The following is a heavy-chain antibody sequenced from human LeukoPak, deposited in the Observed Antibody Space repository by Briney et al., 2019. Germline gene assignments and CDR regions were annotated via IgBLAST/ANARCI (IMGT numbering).Heavy chain of an antibody. J-gene: IGHJ4*02. CDR1: SGSFSGYY. V-gene: IGHV4-34*01. D-gene: IGHD3-9*01. CDR2: INHSGST. CDR3: ARGVEYFDWFSHAGYYFDY. Sequence: SETLSLTCAVYSGSFSGYYWSWIRQPPGKGLEWIGEINHSGSTNYNPSLKSRVTISVDTSKNQFSLKLSSVTAADTAVYYCARGVEYFDWFSHAGYYFDYWGQGTLVTVSS.